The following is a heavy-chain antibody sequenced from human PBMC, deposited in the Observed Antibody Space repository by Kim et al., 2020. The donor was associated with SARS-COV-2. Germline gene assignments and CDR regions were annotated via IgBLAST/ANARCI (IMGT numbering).Heavy chain of an antibody. J-gene: IGHJ5*02. CDR3: ARAAIVGATGGWFDP. CDR1: GFTFSSYA. D-gene: IGHD1-26*01. Sequence: GGSLRISCAASGFTFSSYAMHWVRQAPGKGLEWVAVISYDGSNKYYVDSVKGRFTISRDNSKNTLYLQMNSLRAEDTAVYYCARAAIVGATGGWFDPWGQGTLVTVSS. CDR2: ISYDGSNK. V-gene: IGHV3-30*04.